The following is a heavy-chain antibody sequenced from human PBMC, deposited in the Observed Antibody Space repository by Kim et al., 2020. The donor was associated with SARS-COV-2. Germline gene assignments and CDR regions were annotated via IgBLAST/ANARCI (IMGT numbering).Heavy chain of an antibody. D-gene: IGHD4-17*01. V-gene: IGHV1-69*13. CDR1: GGTFSSYA. J-gene: IGHJ5*02. Sequence: SVKVSCKASGGTFSSYAISWVRQAPGQGLEWMGGIIPIFGTANYAQKFQGRVTITADEYTSTAYMELSSLRSEDTAVYYCARVSPHDYGEDWWFDPWGQGTLVTVSS. CDR2: IIPIFGTA. CDR3: ARVSPHDYGEDWWFDP.